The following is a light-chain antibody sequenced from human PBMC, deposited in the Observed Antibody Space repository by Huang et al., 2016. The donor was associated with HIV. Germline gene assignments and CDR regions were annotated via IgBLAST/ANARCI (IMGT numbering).Light chain of an antibody. Sequence: DIQMTQSPSSLSASIGDRITISCRASQDIDDYLAWYQHKPGKVPNLLIYAASTLQSGVPSRFSGGGSGTNFTLTIGSLQPEDVGSYYCQKYNDVPRTFGQGTKVEI. CDR1: QDIDDY. V-gene: IGKV1-27*01. CDR2: AAS. CDR3: QKYNDVPRT. J-gene: IGKJ1*01.